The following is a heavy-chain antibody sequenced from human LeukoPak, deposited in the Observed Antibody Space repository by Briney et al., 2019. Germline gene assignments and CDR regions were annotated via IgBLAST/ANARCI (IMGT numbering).Heavy chain of an antibody. D-gene: IGHD2-15*01. CDR3: ARSVSCSGGSCYYNWFDP. V-gene: IGHV4-31*03. CDR2: IYYSGST. J-gene: IGHJ5*02. Sequence: SETLSLTCTVSGGSISSGGYYWSWIRQHPGTGLEWIGYIYYSGSTYYNPSLESRVTISVDTSKNQFSLKLSSVTAADTAVYYCARSVSCSGGSCYYNWFDPWGQGTLVTVSS. CDR1: GGSISSGGYY.